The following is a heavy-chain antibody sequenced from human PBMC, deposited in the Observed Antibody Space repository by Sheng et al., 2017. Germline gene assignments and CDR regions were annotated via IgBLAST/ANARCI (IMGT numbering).Heavy chain of an antibody. CDR2: ISGSGGST. D-gene: IGHD3-3*01. CDR1: GFTFSSFA. V-gene: IGHV3-23*01. J-gene: IGHJ4*02. CDR3: AKGPRYDFWSDSHFDY. Sequence: EVQLLDSGGGLVQPGGSLRLSCAASGFTFSSFAMTWVRQAPGKGLEWVSAISGSGGSTYYTDSVKGRLTISRDNSKNTLFLQMNSLRAEDTAVYYCAKGPRYDFWSDSHFDYWGQGTLVTVSS.